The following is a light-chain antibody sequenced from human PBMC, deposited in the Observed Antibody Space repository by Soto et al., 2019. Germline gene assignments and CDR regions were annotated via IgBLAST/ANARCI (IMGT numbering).Light chain of an antibody. CDR2: DVT. CDR1: SSDVGGYDY. V-gene: IGLV2-14*01. CDR3: SSYAGSRTLV. J-gene: IGLJ2*01. Sequence: QSALTQPASVSGSPGQSVTISCTGTSSDVGGYDYVSWYQQHPGKAPKLIIYDVTNRPSGFSNRFSGSKSGNTASLTISGIKAEDEADYYCSSYAGSRTLVFGGGTKVTVL.